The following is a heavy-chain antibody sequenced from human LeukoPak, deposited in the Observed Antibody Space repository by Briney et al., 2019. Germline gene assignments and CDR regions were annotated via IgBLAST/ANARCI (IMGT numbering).Heavy chain of an antibody. J-gene: IGHJ4*02. V-gene: IGHV1-69*05. CDR1: GGTFSSYA. CDR3: GTLLSNGPFDY. Sequence: GSSVKVSCKASGGTFSSYAISWARQAPGQGLEWMGRIIPIFGTANYAQKFQGRVTITTGESTSTAYMELSSLRSEDTAVYYCGTLLSNGPFDYWGQGSLVTVSS. CDR2: IIPIFGTA.